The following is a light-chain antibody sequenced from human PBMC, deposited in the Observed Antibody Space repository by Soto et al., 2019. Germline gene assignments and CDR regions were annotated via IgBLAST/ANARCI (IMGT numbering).Light chain of an antibody. Sequence: DIQMTQSPSSLSASVGDSVTIACRASQSISTFLNWYQQRPGTAPNLLISEASTLQSGVPPRFSGSGSGTEFTLAISSLQSEDFATYFCQQSYSTPPTFGGGTTVE. CDR3: QQSYSTPPT. V-gene: IGKV1-39*01. CDR2: EAS. J-gene: IGKJ4*01. CDR1: QSISTF.